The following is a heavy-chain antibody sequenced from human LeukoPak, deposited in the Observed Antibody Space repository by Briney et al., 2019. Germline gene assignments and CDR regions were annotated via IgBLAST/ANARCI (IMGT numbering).Heavy chain of an antibody. CDR1: GFTFSSHW. V-gene: IGHV3-74*01. CDR3: ARVGYDSSGYYYDYFDY. CDR2: INTDGSRI. D-gene: IGHD3-22*01. J-gene: IGHJ4*02. Sequence: GGSLRLSCAASGFTFSSHWMHWVRQAPGQGLVWVSRINTDGSRIYYADSVKGRFTISRDNAKNTVYLEMNSLRAEDAAVYYCARVGYDSSGYYYDYFDYWGQGTLVTVSS.